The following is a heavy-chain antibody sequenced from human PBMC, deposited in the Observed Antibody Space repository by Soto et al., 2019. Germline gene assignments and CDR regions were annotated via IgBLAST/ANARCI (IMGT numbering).Heavy chain of an antibody. CDR1: GYPLTEIS. CDR3: ARDQLYYNDISGRPLNAFDV. Sequence: ASVKVSCKVAGYPLTEISIHCVRQAPGKGLEWMGGYDPEDGETIYAQKFQDRVTMTEDTSTDTAYMELSSLRSEDTAVYYCARDQLYYNDISGRPLNAFDVWGQGTMVT. V-gene: IGHV1-24*01. D-gene: IGHD3-22*01. CDR2: YDPEDGET. J-gene: IGHJ3*01.